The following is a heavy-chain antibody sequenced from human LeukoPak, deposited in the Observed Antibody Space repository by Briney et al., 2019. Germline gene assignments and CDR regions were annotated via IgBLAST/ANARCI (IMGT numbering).Heavy chain of an antibody. J-gene: IGHJ4*02. D-gene: IGHD2-15*01. V-gene: IGHV3-23*01. Sequence: GGSLRLSCAASGFTFSSYAMSWVRQAPGKGLEWVSAISGSGGSTYYADSVKGRFTISRDNSKNTLYLQMNSLRAEDTAVYYXXXXXXGGSCYSSSFDYWGQGTLVTVSS. CDR1: GFTFSSYA. CDR3: XXXXXGGSCYSSSFDY. CDR2: ISGSGGST.